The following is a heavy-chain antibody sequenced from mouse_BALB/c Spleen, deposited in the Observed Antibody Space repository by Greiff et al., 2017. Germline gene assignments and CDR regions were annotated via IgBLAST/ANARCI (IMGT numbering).Heavy chain of an antibody. V-gene: IGHV5-6-5*01. CDR3: ARVYYGYGAMDY. Sequence: EVQRVESGGGLVKPGGSLKLSCAASGFTFSSYAMSWVRQTPEKRLEWVASISSGGSTYYPDSVKGRFTISRDNARNILYLQMSSLRSEDTAMYYCARVYYGYGAMDYWGQGTSVTVSS. J-gene: IGHJ4*01. D-gene: IGHD1-2*01. CDR2: ISSGGST. CDR1: GFTFSSYA.